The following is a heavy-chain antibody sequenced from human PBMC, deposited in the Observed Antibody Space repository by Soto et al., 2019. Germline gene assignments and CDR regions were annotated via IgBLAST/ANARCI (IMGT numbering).Heavy chain of an antibody. CDR3: ARESHWNYNIKYYFDY. CDR1: GGSISSSNW. CDR2: IYHSGST. V-gene: IGHV4-4*02. D-gene: IGHD1-7*01. J-gene: IGHJ4*02. Sequence: SETLSLTCAVSGGSISSSNWWSWVRQPPGKGLEWIGEIYHSGSTNYNPSLKSRVTISVDKSKNQFSLKLSSVTAADTAVYYCARESHWNYNIKYYFDYWGQGTLVTVSS.